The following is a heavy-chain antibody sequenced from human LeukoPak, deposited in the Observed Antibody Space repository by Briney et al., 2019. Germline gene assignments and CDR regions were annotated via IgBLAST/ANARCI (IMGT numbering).Heavy chain of an antibody. V-gene: IGHV1-69*05. CDR3: ARGRGAAATYNYYYMDV. Sequence: GASVKVSCKASGYTFAAYYIHWLRQAPGQGLEWMGGIIPIFGTANYAQKFQGRVTITTDESTSTAYMELSSLRSEDTAVYYCARGRGAAATYNYYYMDVWGKGTTVTVSS. D-gene: IGHD6-13*01. CDR1: GYTFAAYY. CDR2: IIPIFGTA. J-gene: IGHJ6*03.